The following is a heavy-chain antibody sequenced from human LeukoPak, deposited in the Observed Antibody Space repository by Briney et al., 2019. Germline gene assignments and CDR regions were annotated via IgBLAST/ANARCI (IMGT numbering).Heavy chain of an antibody. J-gene: IGHJ4*02. D-gene: IGHD3-10*01. CDR2: ISAYNGNT. V-gene: IGHV1-18*01. Sequence: ASVKVSCKASGGTFSSYAISWVRQAPGQGLEWMGWISAYNGNTNYAQKLQGRVTMTTDTSTSTAYMELRSLRSDDTAVYYCARGVVRGVKGNYFDYWGQGTLVTVSS. CDR3: ARGVVRGVKGNYFDY. CDR1: GGTFSSYA.